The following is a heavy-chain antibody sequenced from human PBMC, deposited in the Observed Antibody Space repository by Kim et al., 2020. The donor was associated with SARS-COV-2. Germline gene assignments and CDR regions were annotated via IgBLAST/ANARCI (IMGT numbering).Heavy chain of an antibody. CDR1: GFTFSSYE. Sequence: GGSLRLSCAASGFTFSSYEMNWVRQAPGKGLEWVSYISSSGSTIYYADSVKGRFTISRDNAKNSLYLQMNSLRAEDTAVYYCARDKWSYDSSGYYPFDYWGQGTLVTVSS. J-gene: IGHJ4*02. V-gene: IGHV3-48*03. D-gene: IGHD3-22*01. CDR3: ARDKWSYDSSGYYPFDY. CDR2: ISSSGSTI.